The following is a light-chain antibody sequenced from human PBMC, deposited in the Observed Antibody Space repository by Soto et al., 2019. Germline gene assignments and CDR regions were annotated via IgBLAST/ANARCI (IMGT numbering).Light chain of an antibody. Sequence: DIQMTQSPSSVSASVGDNVTSTFRASQSISSWLAWYQQKPGKAPKLLIYKASSLESGVPSRFSGSGSGTEFTLTLSSLQPDDFATYYCQQYDTYWTFGQGTKVDIK. CDR1: QSISSW. J-gene: IGKJ1*01. CDR3: QQYDTYWT. CDR2: KAS. V-gene: IGKV1-5*03.